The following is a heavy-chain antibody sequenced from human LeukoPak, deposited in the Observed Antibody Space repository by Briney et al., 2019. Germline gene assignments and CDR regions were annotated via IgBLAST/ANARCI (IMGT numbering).Heavy chain of an antibody. CDR3: ARGYGYYFDY. D-gene: IGHD5-18*01. J-gene: IGHJ4*02. Sequence: SQTLSLTCALSGDSVSSNSAAWDWIRQSPSRGLEWLGRTYYRSKLYNDYAVSVKSRITINPDTSENHFSLQLNSVTPEDTAVYYCARGYGYYFDYWGQGTLVTVSS. CDR2: TYYRSKLYN. CDR1: GDSVSSNSAA. V-gene: IGHV6-1*01.